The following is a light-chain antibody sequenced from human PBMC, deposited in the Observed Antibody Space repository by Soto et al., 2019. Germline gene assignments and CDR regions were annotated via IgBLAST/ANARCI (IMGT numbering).Light chain of an antibody. Sequence: ERVLTPSAAALFVSLGERVTLSCRASQSVGKNLAWYQQRPGQGPRLLIFAAADRATDIPVRFSGSGSGTNFTLTISSLQSEDSAIYYCQQYNNWPPWTFGRGTKV. CDR1: QSVGKN. V-gene: IGKV3-15*01. CDR3: QQYNNWPPWT. CDR2: AAA. J-gene: IGKJ1*01.